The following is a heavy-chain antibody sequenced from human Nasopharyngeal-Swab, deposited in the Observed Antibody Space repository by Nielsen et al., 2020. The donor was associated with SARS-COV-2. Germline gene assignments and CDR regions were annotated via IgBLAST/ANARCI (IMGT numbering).Heavy chain of an antibody. V-gene: IGHV5-10-1*01. CDR2: IDPSDSYT. Sequence: GESLKISCKGSGYSFTSYWISWVRQMPGKGLEWMGRIDPSDSYTNYSPSFQGHVTISADKSISTAYLQWRSLKASDTAMYYCAASRGPGSYYYGSGDQSMDVWGQGTTVTVSS. J-gene: IGHJ6*02. CDR1: GYSFTSYW. CDR3: AASRGPGSYYYGSGDQSMDV. D-gene: IGHD3-10*01.